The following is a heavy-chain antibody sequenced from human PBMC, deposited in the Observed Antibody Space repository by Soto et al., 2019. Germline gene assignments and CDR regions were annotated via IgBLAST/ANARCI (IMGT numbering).Heavy chain of an antibody. CDR3: ATLQRVVPAAIGHHYYYGMDV. Sequence: ASETLSLTCAVYGGSFSGYYWSWIRQPPGKGLEWIGEINHSGSTNYNPSLKSRVTISVDTSKNQFSLKLSSVTAADTAVYYCATLQRVVPAAIGHHYYYGMDVWGQGTTVTVSS. CDR2: INHSGST. CDR1: GGSFSGYY. J-gene: IGHJ6*02. V-gene: IGHV4-34*01. D-gene: IGHD2-2*02.